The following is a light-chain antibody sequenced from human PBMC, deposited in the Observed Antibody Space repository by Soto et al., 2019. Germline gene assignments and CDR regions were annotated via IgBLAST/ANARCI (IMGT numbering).Light chain of an antibody. CDR2: DVT. CDR3: SSYTSSGTRV. V-gene: IGLV2-14*01. Sequence: QSALTQPASVSGSPGQSITISCTGTSSDVGGYNYVSWYQQHPGKAPKLMIYDVTNGPSGVSNRFFGSKSGNTASLTISGLQAEDGADYYCSSYTSSGTRVFGTGTKVTVL. J-gene: IGLJ1*01. CDR1: SSDVGGYNY.